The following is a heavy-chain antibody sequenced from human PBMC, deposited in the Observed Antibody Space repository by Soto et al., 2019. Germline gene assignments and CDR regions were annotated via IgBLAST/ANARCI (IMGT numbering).Heavy chain of an antibody. CDR1: GFTFSSYS. D-gene: IGHD6-13*01. CDR2: ISSSSSYI. Sequence: GGSLRLSCAASGFTFSSYSMNWVRQAPGKGLEWVSSISSSSSYIYYADSVKGRFTISRDNAKNSLYLQMNSLRAEDTAVYYCARAPIAAAGTIDYWGQGTPVTVSS. V-gene: IGHV3-21*01. J-gene: IGHJ4*02. CDR3: ARAPIAAAGTIDY.